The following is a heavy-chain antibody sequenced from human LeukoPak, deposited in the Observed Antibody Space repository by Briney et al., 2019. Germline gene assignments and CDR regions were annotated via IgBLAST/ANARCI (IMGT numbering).Heavy chain of an antibody. V-gene: IGHV3-23*01. D-gene: IGHD3-9*01. J-gene: IGHJ4*02. CDR3: ARGSDILTGYPYLGFDY. Sequence: GGSLRLSCAASGFTFSNSALSWVRQAPGQGLEWVSGISGGGSSTYYADSVKGRFTISRDNAKNSLYLQMNSLRAEDTAVYYCARGSDILTGYPYLGFDYWGQGTLVTVSS. CDR1: GFTFSNSA. CDR2: ISGGGSST.